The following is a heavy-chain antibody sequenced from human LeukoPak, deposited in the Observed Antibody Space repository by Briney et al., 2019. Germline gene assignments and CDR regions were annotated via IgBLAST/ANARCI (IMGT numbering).Heavy chain of an antibody. Sequence: PSETLSLTCAVYGGSFSGYYWSWIRQPPGKGLEWIGEINHSGSTNYNPSLKSRVTISVDTSKNQLSLKLSSVTAADTAVYYCARGGYNLYYFDYWGQGTLVTVSS. V-gene: IGHV4-34*01. CDR3: ARGGYNLYYFDY. CDR2: INHSGST. CDR1: GGSFSGYY. D-gene: IGHD5-24*01. J-gene: IGHJ4*02.